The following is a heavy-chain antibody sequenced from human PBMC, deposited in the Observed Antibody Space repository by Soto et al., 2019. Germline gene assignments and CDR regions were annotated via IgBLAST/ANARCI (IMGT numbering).Heavy chain of an antibody. J-gene: IGHJ6*02. V-gene: IGHV3-72*01. D-gene: IGHD4-17*01. CDR3: ARTELTTVIHMDV. Sequence: EVQLVESGGGLVQPGGSLRLSCAASGFTFSDHYMEWVRQAPGKGLEWVGRTRNKANSYTTEYAASVKGRFTISRDDSKNSLYLQMNSLKTEDTAVYYCARTELTTVIHMDVWGQATTVTVSS. CDR2: TRNKANSYTT. CDR1: GFTFSDHY.